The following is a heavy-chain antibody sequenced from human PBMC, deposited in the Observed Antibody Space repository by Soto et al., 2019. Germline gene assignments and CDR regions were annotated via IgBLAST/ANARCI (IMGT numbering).Heavy chain of an antibody. CDR1: GFTFSSYA. D-gene: IGHD2-15*01. Sequence: EVQLLESGGGLVQPGGSLRLSCAASGFTFSSYAMSWVRQAPGKGLEWVSAISGSGGSTYYADSVKGRFTISRDNSKNTLYLQMNSLRAEDTAVYYCAKGVPVKNIVVVVAARGAFDIWGQGTMVTVSS. CDR3: AKGVPVKNIVVVVAARGAFDI. CDR2: ISGSGGST. V-gene: IGHV3-23*01. J-gene: IGHJ3*02.